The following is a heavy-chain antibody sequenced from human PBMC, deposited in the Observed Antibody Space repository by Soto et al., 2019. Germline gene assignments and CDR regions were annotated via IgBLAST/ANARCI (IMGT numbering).Heavy chain of an antibody. J-gene: IGHJ6*02. CDR2: IFYSGST. CDR1: GGSVSSGSYY. V-gene: IGHV4-61*01. Sequence: NPSETLSLTCSVSGGSVSSGSYYWSWIRQPPGKGLEWTGDIFYSGSTNYNPSLKSRVTISVDTSKNQFSLKLNSVTAADTAVYYCARDFCGGDCSDDYYYSAMDVWGPGTTVTVSS. D-gene: IGHD2-21*02. CDR3: ARDFCGGDCSDDYYYSAMDV.